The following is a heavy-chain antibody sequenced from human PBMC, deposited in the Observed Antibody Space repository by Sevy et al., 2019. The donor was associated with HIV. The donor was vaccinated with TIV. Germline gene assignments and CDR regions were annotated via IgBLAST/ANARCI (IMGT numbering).Heavy chain of an antibody. CDR1: GFTFSSYA. V-gene: IGHV3-23*01. CDR3: AKDGEMYYYDSSGYSGIYFDY. CDR2: ISGSGGST. J-gene: IGHJ4*02. D-gene: IGHD3-22*01. Sequence: GGSLRLSCAASGFTFSSYAMSWVRQAPGKGLEWVSAISGSGGSTYYADSVKGRFTISRDNSKNTLYLQMNSLRAEDTAVYYCAKDGEMYYYDSSGYSGIYFDYWGQGILVTVSS.